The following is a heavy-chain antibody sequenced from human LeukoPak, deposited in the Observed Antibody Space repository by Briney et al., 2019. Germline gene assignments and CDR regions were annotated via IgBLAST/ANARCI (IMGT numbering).Heavy chain of an antibody. V-gene: IGHV4-31*03. Sequence: SETPSLTCTVSGGSISSGGYYWSWIRQHPGKGLEWIGYIYYSGSTYYNPSLKSRVTISVDTSKNQFSLKLSSVTAADTAVYYCARDRQYYYYGMDVWGQGTTVTVSS. CDR1: GGSISSGGYY. CDR3: ARDRQYYYYGMDV. J-gene: IGHJ6*02. CDR2: IYYSGST.